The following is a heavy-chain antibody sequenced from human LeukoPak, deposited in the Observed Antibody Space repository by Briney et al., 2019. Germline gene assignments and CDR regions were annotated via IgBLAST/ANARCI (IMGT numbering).Heavy chain of an antibody. Sequence: GGSLRLSCAASGFTFSSYSMSWVRQAPGKGLEWVSGISGSGGSTDYADSVKGRFTISRDNSKNTLYLQMNSLRVEDTAVYYCAKDPGYQVVYCFDYWGPGTLVTVSS. CDR1: GFTFSSYS. V-gene: IGHV3-23*01. CDR3: AKDPGYQVVYCFDY. CDR2: ISGSGGST. D-gene: IGHD2-2*01. J-gene: IGHJ4*02.